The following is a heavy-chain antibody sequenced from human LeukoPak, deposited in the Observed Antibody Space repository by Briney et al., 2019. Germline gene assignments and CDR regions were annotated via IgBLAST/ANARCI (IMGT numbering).Heavy chain of an antibody. D-gene: IGHD3-16*02. J-gene: IGHJ4*02. CDR1: GYTFTSYG. CDR2: ISAYNGNT. V-gene: IGHV1-18*03. Sequence: ASVKVSCKASGYTFTSYGISWVRQAPGQGLEWMGWISAYNGNTNYAQKLQGRVTMTTDTSTSTAYMELRSLRSDDMAVYYCARDYYDYIWGSYRYMDYWGQGTLVTVSS. CDR3: ARDYYDYIWGSYRYMDY.